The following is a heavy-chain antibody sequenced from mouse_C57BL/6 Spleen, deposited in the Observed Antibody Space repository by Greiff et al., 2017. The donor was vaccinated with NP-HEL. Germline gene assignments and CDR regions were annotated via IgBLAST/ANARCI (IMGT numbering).Heavy chain of an antibody. CDR2: IDPSDSYT. D-gene: IGHD2-4*01. CDR3: ASYYDDGGY. V-gene: IGHV1-69*01. Sequence: QVQLQQPGAELVMPGASVKLSCKASGYTFTSYWMHWVKQRPGQGLEWIGEIDPSDSYTNYNQKFKGKSTLTVDKSSSTAYMQLSSLTSEDSAVYYCASYYDDGGYWGQGTTLTVSS. J-gene: IGHJ2*01. CDR1: GYTFTSYW.